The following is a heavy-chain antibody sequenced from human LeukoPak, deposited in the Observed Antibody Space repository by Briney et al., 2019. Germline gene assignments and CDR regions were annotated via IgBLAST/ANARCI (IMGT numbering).Heavy chain of an antibody. V-gene: IGHV4-34*01. CDR2: INHSGST. CDR1: GGTFSGYY. Sequence: SETLSLTCAVYGGTFSGYYWSWIRQPPGKGLEWIWEINHSGSTNYNPSLKSRVTISVDTCKNQFSVKLSSVTAADTAVYYCARTKGRSLDYWGQGTLVTVSS. J-gene: IGHJ4*02. D-gene: IGHD2-8*01. CDR3: ARTKGRSLDY.